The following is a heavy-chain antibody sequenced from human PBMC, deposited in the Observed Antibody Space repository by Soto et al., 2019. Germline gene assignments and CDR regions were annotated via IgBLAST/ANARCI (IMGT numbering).Heavy chain of an antibody. Sequence: VQLVESGGGVVQPGRSLRLSCAASGFTLSSYWMNWVRQAPGKGLEWVANIKQDGSEKYYVDSVKGRFIISRDNAKNSLYLQLNSLRAEDTAVYYCARDADASGWYHYGMDVWGQGALVTVSS. CDR2: IKQDGSEK. CDR3: ARDADASGWYHYGMDV. D-gene: IGHD6-19*01. V-gene: IGHV3-7*01. J-gene: IGHJ6*02. CDR1: GFTLSSYW.